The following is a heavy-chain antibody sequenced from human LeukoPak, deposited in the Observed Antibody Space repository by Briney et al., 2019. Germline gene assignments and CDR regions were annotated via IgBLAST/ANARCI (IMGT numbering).Heavy chain of an antibody. D-gene: IGHD6-13*01. CDR1: GFTFDDYA. Sequence: GRSLRLSCAASGFTFDDYAVHWVRQAPGKGLEWVSGISWNSGSIGHADSVKGRFTISRDNAKNSLYLQMNSLRAEDTALYYCAKDMAAAGTGAFDIWGQGTMVTVSS. CDR3: AKDMAAAGTGAFDI. CDR2: ISWNSGSI. J-gene: IGHJ3*02. V-gene: IGHV3-9*01.